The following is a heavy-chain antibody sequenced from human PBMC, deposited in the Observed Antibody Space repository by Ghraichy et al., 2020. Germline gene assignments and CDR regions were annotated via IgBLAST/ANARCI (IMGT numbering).Heavy chain of an antibody. Sequence: GGSLRLSCAASGFTFSDYWMNWLRQAPGKGLEWVARINQDGGVKDCVASVKGRFTISRDNAKNSLYLQMNSLRAEDTAVYYCVSYARGCGQGTLVTVSS. V-gene: IGHV3-7*02. D-gene: IGHD2-2*01. CDR1: GFTFSDYW. CDR3: VSYARG. CDR2: INQDGGVK. J-gene: IGHJ4*02.